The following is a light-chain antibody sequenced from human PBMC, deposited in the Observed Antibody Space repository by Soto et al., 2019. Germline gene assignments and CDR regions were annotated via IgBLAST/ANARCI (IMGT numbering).Light chain of an antibody. CDR3: QSYDSSLRGPDV. CDR1: TSNIGAGFD. V-gene: IGLV1-40*01. J-gene: IGLJ1*01. CDR2: GNN. Sequence: QSVLTQPPSVSGAPGQRVTISCIGSTSNIGAGFDVHWYQQLPGAAPKLLIYGNNNRPSGVPDRFSGSRSVTAASLAITGLQPEDEADYYCQSYDSSLRGPDVFGTGTKLTVL.